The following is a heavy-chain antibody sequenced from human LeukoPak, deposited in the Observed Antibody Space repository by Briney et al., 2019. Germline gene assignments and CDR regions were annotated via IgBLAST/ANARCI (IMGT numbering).Heavy chain of an antibody. Sequence: PGGSLRLSCAASGFTLSSYWMTWVRQAPGKGLEWVSYISSSGSTIYYADSVKGRFTISRDNAKNSLYLQMNSLRAEDTAVYYCASGIAAAGSPYYYYYYMDVWGKGTTVTVSS. CDR2: ISSSGSTI. D-gene: IGHD6-13*01. J-gene: IGHJ6*03. CDR1: GFTLSSYW. CDR3: ASGIAAAGSPYYYYYYMDV. V-gene: IGHV3-48*04.